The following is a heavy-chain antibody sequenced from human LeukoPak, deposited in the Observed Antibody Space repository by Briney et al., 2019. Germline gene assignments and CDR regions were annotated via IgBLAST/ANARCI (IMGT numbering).Heavy chain of an antibody. CDR2: ISTSGDTT. CDR1: GFTFSSYS. CDR3: ARAPVTSCRGAYCYPFDY. D-gene: IGHD2-21*01. V-gene: IGHV3-23*01. J-gene: IGHJ4*02. Sequence: GGSLRLSCAASGFTFSSYSMNWVRQAPGKGLEWVSAISTSGDTTYYADSVKGRFTISRDNSKNTLYLQMNSLRAEDTAVYFCARAPVTSCRGAYCYPFDYWGQGTQVTVSS.